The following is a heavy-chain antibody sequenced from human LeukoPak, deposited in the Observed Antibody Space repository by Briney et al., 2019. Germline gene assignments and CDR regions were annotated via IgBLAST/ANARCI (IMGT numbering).Heavy chain of an antibody. J-gene: IGHJ4*02. CDR1: GFTFSSYA. CDR2: ISWNSGSI. V-gene: IGHV3-9*01. Sequence: PGGSLRLSCAASGFTFSSYAMSWVRQAPGKGLEWVSGISWNSGSIGYADSVKGRFTISRDNAKNSLYLQMNSLRAEDTALYYCAKDFYSYGYEPYYFDYWGQGTLVTVSS. CDR3: AKDFYSYGYEPYYFDY. D-gene: IGHD5-18*01.